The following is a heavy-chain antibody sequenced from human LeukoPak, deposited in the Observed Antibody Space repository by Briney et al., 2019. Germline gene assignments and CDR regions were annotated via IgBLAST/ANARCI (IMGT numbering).Heavy chain of an antibody. CDR1: GFTFSNHY. J-gene: IGHJ4*02. CDR2: TKHKAESYIT. V-gene: IGHV3-72*01. CDR3: ARDTAAALDH. D-gene: IGHD6-13*01. Sequence: GGSLRLSCAASGFTFSNHYMDWVRQAPGKGLEWIARTKHKAESYITQYAASVEGRFISSRDDSQNSLWLQMNSLRTEDTAVYYCARDTAAALDHWGQGILVTVSS.